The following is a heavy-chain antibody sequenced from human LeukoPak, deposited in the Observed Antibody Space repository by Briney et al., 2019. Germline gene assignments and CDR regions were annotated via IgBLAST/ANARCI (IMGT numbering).Heavy chain of an antibody. CDR2: GYYSGSS. D-gene: IGHD6-19*01. Sequence: SETLSLTCTVSGGSISSSSYYWGWVRQPPGKGLEWIGSGYYSGSSNYNPSLKSRVTISVDTSKNQFSLRLSSVTAADTAVYYCASGIAVAGRFDLWGRGTLVTVSS. CDR1: GGSISSSSYY. CDR3: ASGIAVAGRFDL. J-gene: IGHJ2*01. V-gene: IGHV4-39*01.